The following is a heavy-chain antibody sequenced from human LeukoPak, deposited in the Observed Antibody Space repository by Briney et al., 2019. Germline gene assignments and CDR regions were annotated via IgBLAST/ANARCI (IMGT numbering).Heavy chain of an antibody. CDR2: ISSSSSTI. J-gene: IGHJ4*02. CDR3: ARPTAGYDFWSGYYYFDY. D-gene: IGHD3-3*01. CDR1: GFTFSSYS. V-gene: IGHV3-48*02. Sequence: PGGSLRLSCAASGFTFSSYSMNWVRQAPGKGLEWVSYISSSSSTIYYADSVKGRFTISRDNAKNSLYLQMNSLRDEDTAVYYCARPTAGYDFWSGYYYFDYWGQGTLVTVSS.